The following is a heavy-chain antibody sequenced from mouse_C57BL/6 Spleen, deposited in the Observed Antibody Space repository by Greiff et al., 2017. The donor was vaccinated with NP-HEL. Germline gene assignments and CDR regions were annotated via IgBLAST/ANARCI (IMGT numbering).Heavy chain of an antibody. J-gene: IGHJ1*03. V-gene: IGHV5-16*01. CDR1: GFTFSDYY. CDR3: ARETGTLYWYFDV. D-gene: IGHD4-1*01. Sequence: EVKLVESEGGLVQPGSSMKLSCTASGFTFSDYYMAWVRQVPEKGLEWVANINYDGSSTYYLDSLKSRFIISRDNAKNILYLQMSSLKSEDTATYYCARETGTLYWYFDVWGTGTTVTVSS. CDR2: INYDGSST.